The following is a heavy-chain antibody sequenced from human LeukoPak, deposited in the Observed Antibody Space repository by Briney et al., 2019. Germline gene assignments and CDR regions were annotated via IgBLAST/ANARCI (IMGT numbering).Heavy chain of an antibody. CDR3: ARFAAGGSYYYYMDV. CDR2: IYSGGST. D-gene: IGHD6-25*01. CDR1: GFTVSSNY. Sequence: GGSLSLSCAASGFTVSSNYMGWVRQPPGKGLEWVSVIYSGGSTYYAHSVRGRFTISRDNSKNTLYLQMNSLTADDTAVYYCARFAAGGSYYYYMDVWGKGTTVTVSS. V-gene: IGHV3-53*01. J-gene: IGHJ6*03.